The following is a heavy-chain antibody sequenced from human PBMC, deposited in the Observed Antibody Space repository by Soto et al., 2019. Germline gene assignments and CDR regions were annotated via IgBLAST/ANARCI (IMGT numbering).Heavy chain of an antibody. Sequence: EVQLVQSGAEVKKPGESLKISCKGSGYSFTSYWIGWVRQMPGKGLEWMGIIYPGDSDTRYSPSFQGQVTIAADKSISTADLQWSSLKASDTARYYCARPTGSDPVSSWYRGYYFDYWGQGTLVTGSA. CDR2: IYPGDSDT. J-gene: IGHJ4*02. D-gene: IGHD6-13*01. V-gene: IGHV5-51*01. CDR3: ARPTGSDPVSSWYRGYYFDY. CDR1: GYSFTSYW.